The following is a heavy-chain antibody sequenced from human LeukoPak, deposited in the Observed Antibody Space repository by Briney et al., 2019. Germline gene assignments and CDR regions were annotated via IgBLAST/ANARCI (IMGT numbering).Heavy chain of an antibody. CDR1: GFTFSSYW. J-gene: IGHJ4*02. CDR2: IKQDGSEK. CDR3: AKERNHAVVPAALDY. Sequence: GGSLRLSCAASGFTFSSYWMSWVRQAPGKGLEWVANIKQDGSEKYYVDSVKGRFTISRDNAKNSLYLQMNSLRAEDTAVYYCAKERNHAVVPAALDYWGQGTLVTVSS. D-gene: IGHD2-2*01. V-gene: IGHV3-7*01.